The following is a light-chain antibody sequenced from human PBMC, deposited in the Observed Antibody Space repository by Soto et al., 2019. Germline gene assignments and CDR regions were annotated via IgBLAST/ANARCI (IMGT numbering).Light chain of an antibody. V-gene: IGKV3-20*01. CDR2: GAS. Sequence: EIVLTQSPGTLSLSPGERATLSCRASQSVSSYYLAWYQHKPGQAPRLLIYGASSRATGIPDRFSGSGSGTDLTLTISRLEPEDFAVYYCQKYGSSPTWTFGQGTKVEIK. CDR1: QSVSSYY. CDR3: QKYGSSPTWT. J-gene: IGKJ1*01.